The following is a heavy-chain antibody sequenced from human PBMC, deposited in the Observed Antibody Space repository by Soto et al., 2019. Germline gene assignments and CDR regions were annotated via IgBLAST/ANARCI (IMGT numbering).Heavy chain of an antibody. V-gene: IGHV3-48*01. D-gene: IGHD3-10*01. Sequence: GGSLRLSCAASGFTFSSYSMNWVRQAPGKGLEWVSYISSSSSTIYYADSVKGRFTISRDNAKNSLYLQMNSLRAEDTAVYYCARVVGRGRFGEPHYYFDYWGQGTLVTVSS. CDR1: GFTFSSYS. CDR3: ARVVGRGRFGEPHYYFDY. CDR2: ISSSSSTI. J-gene: IGHJ4*02.